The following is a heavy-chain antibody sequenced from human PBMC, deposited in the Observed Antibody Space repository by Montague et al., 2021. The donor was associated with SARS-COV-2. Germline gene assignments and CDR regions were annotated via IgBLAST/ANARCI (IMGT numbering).Heavy chain of an antibody. J-gene: IGHJ3*02. D-gene: IGHD5-18*01. V-gene: IGHV4-31*03. Sequence: TLSLTCTVSGGSISDGGYSWTWIRQHPGKGLEWIGYVYYSGSTFYNPSLKSRITISVDTSKNQFSLKLSSVTAADTAVYHCAREGGRIQLWLRGDDAFNIWGQGTLVTVSS. CDR3: AREGGRIQLWLRGDDAFNI. CDR1: GGSISDGGYS. CDR2: VYYSGST.